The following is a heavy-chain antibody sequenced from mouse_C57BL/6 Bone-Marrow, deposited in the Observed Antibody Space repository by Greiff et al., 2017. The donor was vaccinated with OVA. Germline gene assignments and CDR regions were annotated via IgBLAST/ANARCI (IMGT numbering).Heavy chain of an antibody. Sequence: EVQLQQSGPELVKPGASVKISCKASGYSFTGYYMNWVKQSPEKSLEWIGEINPSTGGTTYNQKFKAKATLTVDKSSSTAYMQLKSLTSEDSAVYYCARTKGTWTAQAVDYWGQGTTLTVSS. V-gene: IGHV1-42*01. CDR1: GYSFTGYY. J-gene: IGHJ2*01. CDR2: INPSTGGT. CDR3: ARTKGTWTAQAVDY. D-gene: IGHD3-2*02.